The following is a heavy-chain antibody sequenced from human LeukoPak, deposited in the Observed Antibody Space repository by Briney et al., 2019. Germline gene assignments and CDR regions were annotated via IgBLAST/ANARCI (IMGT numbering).Heavy chain of an antibody. CDR2: TYFRSKWGN. J-gene: IGHJ3*02. CDR3: VSALFRAFPT. V-gene: IGHV6-1*01. CDR1: GDSVSSDSAA. D-gene: IGHD1-26*01. Sequence: SQTLSLTCAISGDSVSSDSAAWNWIRQSPSRGLEWLGRTYFRSKWGNDYAVSVRSRITINPDTSKNQVSLQLNSVTPEDTAVYHCVSALFRAFPTWGQGTMVTVSS.